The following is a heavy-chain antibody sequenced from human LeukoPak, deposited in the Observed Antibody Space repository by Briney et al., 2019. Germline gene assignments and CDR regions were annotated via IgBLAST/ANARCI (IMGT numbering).Heavy chain of an antibody. J-gene: IGHJ4*02. D-gene: IGHD6-19*01. CDR2: ISYDGSNK. CDR1: GFTFSSYG. Sequence: GGSLRLSCAASGFTFSSYGMHWVRQAPGRGLEWVAVISYDGSNKYYADSVKGRFTISRDNSKNTLYLQMNSLRAEDTAVYYCAKIAVAGTLYRGYFDYWGQGTLVTVSS. CDR3: AKIAVAGTLYRGYFDY. V-gene: IGHV3-30*18.